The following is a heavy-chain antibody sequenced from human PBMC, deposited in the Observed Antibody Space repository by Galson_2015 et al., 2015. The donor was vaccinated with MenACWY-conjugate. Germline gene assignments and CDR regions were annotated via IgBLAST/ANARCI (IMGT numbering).Heavy chain of an antibody. CDR1: GYIFTTSY. CDR3: ARVTFYTSGYYFDD. V-gene: IGHV1-46*01. J-gene: IGHJ4*02. CDR2: INPSGGST. D-gene: IGHD6-19*01. Sequence: SMKVSCKASGYIFTTSYIHWVRQAPGQGLEWMGIINPSGGSTNYAKKFQGRVTMTRDTSTSTVYMDLSSLRSEDTAVYFCARVTFYTSGYYFDDWGQGTLVTVSS.